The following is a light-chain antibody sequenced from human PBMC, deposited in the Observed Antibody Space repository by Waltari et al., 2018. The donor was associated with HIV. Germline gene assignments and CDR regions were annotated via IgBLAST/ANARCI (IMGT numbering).Light chain of an antibody. CDR1: QSVSSK. Sequence: DIVMTQSPVSLPVTPGEPASISCRASQSVSSKLAWYQQKPGQAPRLLIYGASTRSTGIPGRFSGSESGTEFILTISSLQSEDCAVYYCQQYYKWPLTFGQGTRLEIK. V-gene: IGKV3D-15*01. CDR2: GAS. J-gene: IGKJ5*01. CDR3: QQYYKWPLT.